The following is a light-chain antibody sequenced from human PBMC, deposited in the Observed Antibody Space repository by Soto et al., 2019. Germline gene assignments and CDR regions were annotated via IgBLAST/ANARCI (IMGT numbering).Light chain of an antibody. Sequence: EIVLTQRPATLSLSQGETATLSFRSSQSVSSYLAWYQQKPGQAPRLLIYDASNRATGIPARFSGSGSGTDFTLTISSLEPEDFAVYYCQQRTNWITFGQGTRLEI. CDR1: QSVSSY. CDR3: QQRTNWIT. CDR2: DAS. J-gene: IGKJ5*01. V-gene: IGKV3-11*01.